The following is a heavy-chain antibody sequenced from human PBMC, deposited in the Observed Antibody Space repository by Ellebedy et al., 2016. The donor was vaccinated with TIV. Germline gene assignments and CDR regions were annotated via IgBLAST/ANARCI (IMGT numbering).Heavy chain of an antibody. V-gene: IGHV3-7*01. J-gene: IGHJ4*02. CDR3: ATDPPVGWIGDVGTSGII. CDR1: GFTFSRYW. CDR2: IKHDGGEQ. Sequence: GESLKISXAGSGFTFSRYWMSWVRQAPGKGLEWVANIKHDGGEQYYVESLKGRFTISRDNAKNSLYLQIHRLRAEDAAVYYCATDPPVGWIGDVGTSGIIWGQGTLVTVSS. D-gene: IGHD3-10*01.